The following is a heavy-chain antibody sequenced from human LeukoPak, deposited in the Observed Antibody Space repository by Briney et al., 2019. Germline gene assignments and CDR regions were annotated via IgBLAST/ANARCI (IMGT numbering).Heavy chain of an antibody. J-gene: IGHJ4*02. CDR1: GFTFSNYG. Sequence: PGGSLRLSCAASGFTFSNYGMHWVRQAPGKGPEWVAFIRYNGNTKYYANSVEGRFTISRDNSKNTLYLQMNSLRAEDTAVYYCANHNWGDDYYFDSWGQGTLVTVSS. D-gene: IGHD1-1*01. CDR3: ANHNWGDDYYFDS. V-gene: IGHV3-30*02. CDR2: IRYNGNTK.